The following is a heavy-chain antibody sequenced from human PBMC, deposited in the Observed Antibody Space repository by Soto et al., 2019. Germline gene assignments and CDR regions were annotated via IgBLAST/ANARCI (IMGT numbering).Heavy chain of an antibody. D-gene: IGHD3-22*01. V-gene: IGHV4-59*01. J-gene: IGHJ4*02. CDR3: ARDGYYYDSSGYQRVYYFDY. CDR1: GCSISSYY. Sequence: SETLSLTCTVSGCSISSYYWSWIRQPPGKGLEWIGYIFYSGSTNYNPSLKSRVTISVDTSKNQFSLRLSSVTAADTAAYYCARDGYYYDSSGYQRVYYFDYWGQGTLVTVSS. CDR2: IFYSGST.